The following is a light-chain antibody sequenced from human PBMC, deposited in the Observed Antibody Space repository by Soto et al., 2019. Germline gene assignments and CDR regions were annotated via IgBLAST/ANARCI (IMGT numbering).Light chain of an antibody. CDR3: QQYNSYAYT. J-gene: IGKJ2*01. V-gene: IGKV3-11*01. Sequence: EIVLTQSPATLSLSPGERATLSCRASQSVSGYLAWYQQKPGQAPRLLIYDASKRATGIPARFSGSGFGTDFTLTISSLQPDDFATYYCQQYNSYAYTFGQGTKVDIK. CDR1: QSVSGY. CDR2: DAS.